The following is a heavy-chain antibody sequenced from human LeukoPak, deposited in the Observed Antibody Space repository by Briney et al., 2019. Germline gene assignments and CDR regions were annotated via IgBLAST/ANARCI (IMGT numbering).Heavy chain of an antibody. D-gene: IGHD1-26*01. CDR3: ARGEDAIVGVPGPNY. V-gene: IGHV3-30-3*01. CDR1: GFTFSSYA. Sequence: GGSLRLSCAASGFTFSSYAMHWVRQAPGKGLEWVAVISYDGSNKYYADSVKGRFTISRDYANNSLFLQMNGLTAEDTAVYYCARGEDAIVGVPGPNYWGQGTLVSVSS. J-gene: IGHJ4*02. CDR2: ISYDGSNK.